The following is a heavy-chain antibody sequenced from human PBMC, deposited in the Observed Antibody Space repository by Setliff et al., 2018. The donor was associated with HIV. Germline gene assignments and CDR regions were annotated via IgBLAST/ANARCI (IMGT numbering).Heavy chain of an antibody. CDR3: ARDRASSGYYSQFDY. J-gene: IGHJ4*01. D-gene: IGHD3-22*01. Sequence: GGSLRLSCAASGFTFTTYAMNWVRQAPGKGLEWVSSISSNGAYIFTADSVKGRFTISRDNAKNLVYLQMNSLRAEDTAVYYCARDRASSGYYSQFDYWGQGEMVTVSS. CDR1: GFTFTTYA. V-gene: IGHV3-21*01. CDR2: ISSNGAYI.